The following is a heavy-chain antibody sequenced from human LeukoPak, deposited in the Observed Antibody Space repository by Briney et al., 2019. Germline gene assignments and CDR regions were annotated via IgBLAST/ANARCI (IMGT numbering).Heavy chain of an antibody. CDR1: GGSISSYY. CDR3: AALTGYDFWSGYPWYFNL. Sequence: SETLSLTCTVSGGSISSYYWSWIRQPPGKGLEWIGYIYYSGSTNYNPSLKSRVTISVDTSKNQFSLKLSSVTAADTAVYYCAALTGYDFWSGYPWYFNLWGRGTLVTVSS. CDR2: IYYSGST. V-gene: IGHV4-59*01. J-gene: IGHJ2*01. D-gene: IGHD3-3*01.